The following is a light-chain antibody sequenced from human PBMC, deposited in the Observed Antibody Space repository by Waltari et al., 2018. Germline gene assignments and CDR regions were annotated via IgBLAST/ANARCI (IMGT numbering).Light chain of an antibody. CDR1: SSDVGGYNY. J-gene: IGLJ2*01. V-gene: IGLV2-14*01. Sequence: QSALTQPASVSGSPGQSITISCTGTSSDVGGYNYVSWYQQHPGKAPKLMIYEVSNRHSGVSNRFSGSKSGNTASLTISGLQAEDEADYYCSSYTSSSTLLVVFGGGTKLTVL. CDR2: EVS. CDR3: SSYTSSSTLLVV.